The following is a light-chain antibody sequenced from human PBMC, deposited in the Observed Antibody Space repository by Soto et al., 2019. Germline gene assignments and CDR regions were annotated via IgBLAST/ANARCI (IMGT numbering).Light chain of an antibody. CDR3: CSYARDSILV. V-gene: IGLV2-23*01. J-gene: IGLJ2*01. CDR2: EAT. Sequence: QSVLDQPASVSGSPGQSITISCTGTNNDVGGYRLVSWYQQYSGKAPKLIIYEATKRPSGVSDRFSGSKSGYTAILTLSGLQAEDEADYFCCSYARDSILVFGRGTKVTVL. CDR1: NNDVGGYRL.